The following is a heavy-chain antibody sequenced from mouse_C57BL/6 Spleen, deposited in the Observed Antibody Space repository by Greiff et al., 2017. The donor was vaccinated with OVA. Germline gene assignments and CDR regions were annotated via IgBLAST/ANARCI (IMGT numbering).Heavy chain of an antibody. CDR2: IYPGAGDT. CDR1: GYAFSSSW. CDR3: ARYDQGDFDY. J-gene: IGHJ2*01. Sequence: VQLQQSGPELVKPGASVKISCKASGYAFSSSWMNWVKQRPGKGLEWIGRIYPGAGDTNYNGKFKGKATLTADKSSSTAYMQLSSLTSEDSAVYFCARYDQGDFDYWGQGTTLTVSS. V-gene: IGHV1-82*01. D-gene: IGHD2-3*01.